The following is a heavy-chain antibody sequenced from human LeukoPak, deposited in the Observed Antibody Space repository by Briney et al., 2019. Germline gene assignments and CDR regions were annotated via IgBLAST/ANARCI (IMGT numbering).Heavy chain of an antibody. D-gene: IGHD6-13*01. CDR1: GFTFGSYW. V-gene: IGHV3-74*01. CDR2: INSDGSST. J-gene: IGHJ4*02. Sequence: GGSLRLSCAASGFTFGSYWMHWVRQAPGKGLVWVSRINSDGSSTTYADSVKGRFTISRDNAKNTLYLQMNSLRAEDTAVYYCARGPRGYLAAAGIDYWGQGTLVSVSS. CDR3: ARGPRGYLAAAGIDY.